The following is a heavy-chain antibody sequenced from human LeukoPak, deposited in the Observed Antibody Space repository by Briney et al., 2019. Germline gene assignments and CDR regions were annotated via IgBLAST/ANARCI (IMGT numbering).Heavy chain of an antibody. CDR1: GGSISSYY. V-gene: IGHV4-59*01. J-gene: IGHJ4*02. CDR3: ARGYCTNGVCSYFDY. D-gene: IGHD2-8*01. CDR2: IYYSGST. Sequence: SETLSLTCTVSGGSISSYYWSWIRQPPGKGLEWIGYIYYSGSTNYNPSLKSRVTISVDTSKNQFSLKLSSVTAADTAVYYCARGYCTNGVCSYFDYWGQGTLVTVSS.